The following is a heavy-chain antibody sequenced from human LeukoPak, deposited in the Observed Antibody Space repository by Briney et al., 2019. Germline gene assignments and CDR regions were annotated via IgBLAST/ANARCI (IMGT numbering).Heavy chain of an antibody. CDR1: GFTFSSYS. Sequence: GGSLRLSCAASGFTFSSYSMNWVRQAPGKGLEWVSYISSSSSTIYYADSVKGRFTISRDNGKNSLYLQMNSLRDEDTAVYYCARDRCSGGSCYLDYWGQGTLVTVSS. J-gene: IGHJ4*02. V-gene: IGHV3-48*02. CDR3: ARDRCSGGSCYLDY. CDR2: ISSSSSTI. D-gene: IGHD2-15*01.